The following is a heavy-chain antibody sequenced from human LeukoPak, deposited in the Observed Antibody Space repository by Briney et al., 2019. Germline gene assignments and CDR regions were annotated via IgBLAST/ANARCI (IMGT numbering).Heavy chain of an antibody. CDR3: AKDSPPTSEWLPDY. CDR1: GFTFRSYG. D-gene: IGHD5-12*01. Sequence: RTGGSLRLSCVGSGFTFRSYGMHWVRQAPGKGLEWVALIRHADSVKGRFTISRDNSQNTLYLQVDSLRVDDTAVYYCAKDSPPTSEWLPDYWGQGTLVTISS. CDR2: IR. J-gene: IGHJ4*02. V-gene: IGHV3-30*02.